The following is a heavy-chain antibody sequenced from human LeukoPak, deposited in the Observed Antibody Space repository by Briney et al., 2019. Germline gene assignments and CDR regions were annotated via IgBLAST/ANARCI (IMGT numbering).Heavy chain of an antibody. CDR2: MYNTGRT. CDR3: ARASSRLGWFDP. Sequence: PSETLSLTCTVSGGSISSYDWSWIRQPPGRGLEWIGYMYNTGRTNYNPSLKSRVTISSDMAENHFSLRLSSVTAADTAIYYCARASSRLGWFDPWGQGTLVTVSS. J-gene: IGHJ5*02. CDR1: GGSISSYD. D-gene: IGHD2-2*01. V-gene: IGHV4-59*01.